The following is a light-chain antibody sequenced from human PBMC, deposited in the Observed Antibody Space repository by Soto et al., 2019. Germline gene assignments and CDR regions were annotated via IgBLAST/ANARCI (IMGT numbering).Light chain of an antibody. V-gene: IGLV1-40*01. CDR3: QSYDSSLSRV. CDR1: SSNIGSNT. Sequence: QSVLTQPPSTSWTPGQRVTISCSGSSSNIGSNTVHWYQQLPGTAPKLLIYGNKNRPSGVPDRFSASKSGTSASLAIAGLQAEDEADYYCQSYDSSLSRVFGTGTKVTVL. J-gene: IGLJ1*01. CDR2: GNK.